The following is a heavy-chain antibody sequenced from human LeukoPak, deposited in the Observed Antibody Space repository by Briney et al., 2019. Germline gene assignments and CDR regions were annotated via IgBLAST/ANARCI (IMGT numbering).Heavy chain of an antibody. CDR1: GYTFTSYD. CDR3: ARGAFLPQYRRDFDP. V-gene: IGHV1-8*01. Sequence: ASVKVSCKPSGYTFTSYDINWVRQATGQRLEWMGWMNPNNNNVGYAQKFQGRVTMTRDTSISTAYMELGSLTSEDTAVYYCARGAFLPQYRRDFDPWGQGTLVTVSS. D-gene: IGHD6-6*01. J-gene: IGHJ5*02. CDR2: MNPNNNNV.